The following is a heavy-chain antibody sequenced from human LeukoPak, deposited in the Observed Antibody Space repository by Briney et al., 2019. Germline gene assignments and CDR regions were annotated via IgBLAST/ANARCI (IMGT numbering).Heavy chain of an antibody. CDR1: GGTFSSYA. CDR2: IIPILGIA. D-gene: IGHD6-13*01. Sequence: ASVKVSCKASGGTFSSYAISWVRQAPGQGLEWMGRIIPILGIANYAQKFRGRVTITADKSTSTAYMELSSLRSEDTAVYYCATPLAAPGFDYWGQGTLVTVSS. J-gene: IGHJ4*02. V-gene: IGHV1-69*04. CDR3: ATPLAAPGFDY.